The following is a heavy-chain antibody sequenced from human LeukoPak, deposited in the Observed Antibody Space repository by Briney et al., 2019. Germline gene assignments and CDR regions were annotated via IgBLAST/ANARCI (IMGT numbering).Heavy chain of an antibody. J-gene: IGHJ5*02. CDR1: GGSISNYY. D-gene: IGHD3-22*01. Sequence: KPSETLSLTCTVSGGSISNYYWSWIRQPPGKGLEWIGYIYYSGSTNYNPSLKSRVTMSLDTSKNQFSLKLSSVTAADTAVYFCARGGYDISGYWPSWFDPWGQGTLVTVSS. CDR2: IYYSGST. CDR3: ARGGYDISGYWPSWFDP. V-gene: IGHV4-59*01.